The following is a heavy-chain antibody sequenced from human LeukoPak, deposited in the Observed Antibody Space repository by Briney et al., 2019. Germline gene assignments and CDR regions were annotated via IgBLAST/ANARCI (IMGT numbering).Heavy chain of an antibody. D-gene: IGHD2-2*02. CDR3: ARVPAAIWGYYYGMDV. CDR1: GYTFTSYG. J-gene: IGHJ6*02. V-gene: IGHV1-18*01. CDR2: ISAYNGNT. Sequence: ASVKVSCKASGYTFTSYGISWVRQAPGQGLEWMGWISAYNGNTNYAQKLQGRVTMTTDTSTSTAYMELRSLRSDDTAVYYCARVPAAIWGYYYGMDVWGQGTTVTVSS.